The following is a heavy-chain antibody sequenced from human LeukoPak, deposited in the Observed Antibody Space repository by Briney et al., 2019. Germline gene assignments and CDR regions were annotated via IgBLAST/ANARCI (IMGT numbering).Heavy chain of an antibody. CDR1: GGSFSGYY. J-gene: IGHJ3*02. Sequence: SETLSLTCAVYGGSFSGYYWSWIRQPPGKGPEWIGEINHSGSTNYNPSLKSRVTISVDTSKNQFSLKLSSVTAADTAVYYCARGYDIVVVPAAIPYDAFDIWGQGTMVTVSS. D-gene: IGHD2-2*01. CDR3: ARGYDIVVVPAAIPYDAFDI. V-gene: IGHV4-34*01. CDR2: INHSGST.